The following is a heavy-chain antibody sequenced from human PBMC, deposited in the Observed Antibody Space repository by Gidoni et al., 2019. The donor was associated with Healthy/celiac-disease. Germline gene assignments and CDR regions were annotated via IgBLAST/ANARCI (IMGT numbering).Heavy chain of an antibody. CDR1: GFTFSSYA. V-gene: IGHV3-23*01. Sequence: EVQLLESGGGLVQPGGSLRLSCAASGFTFSSYAMSWVRQAPGKGLGWVAAISGRGGSTYYADSVKGRFTISRDNSKNTLYLQMNSLRAEDTAVYYRAKDRGPKDSYGDGYGMDVWGQGTTVTVSS. D-gene: IGHD4-17*01. CDR3: AKDRGPKDSYGDGYGMDV. CDR2: ISGRGGST. J-gene: IGHJ6*02.